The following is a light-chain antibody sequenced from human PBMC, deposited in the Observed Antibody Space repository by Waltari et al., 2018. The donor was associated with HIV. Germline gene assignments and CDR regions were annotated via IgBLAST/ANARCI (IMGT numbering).Light chain of an antibody. CDR2: GVS. J-gene: IGLJ3*02. CDR3: SSYAYNSVLV. V-gene: IGLV2-14*01. Sequence: HSALTQPASVSGSPGQSITIPCTGTNRDLGGYDFVSWYQQHPGRAPKLMIYGVSDRPSGVSNRFSGSKSGNRASLTISGVQAEDEADYYCSSYAYNSVLVFGGGTKLTVL. CDR1: NRDLGGYDF.